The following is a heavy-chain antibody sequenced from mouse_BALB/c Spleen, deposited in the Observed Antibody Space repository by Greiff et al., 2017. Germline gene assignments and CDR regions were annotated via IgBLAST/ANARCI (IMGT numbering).Heavy chain of an antibody. J-gene: IGHJ3*01. CDR3: ARNYYDYDDFAY. D-gene: IGHD2-4*01. Sequence: QVQLQQSGAELMKPGASVKISCKATGYTFSSYWIEWVKQRPGHGLEWIGEILPGSGSTNYNEKFKGKATFTADTSSNTAYMQLSSLTSDDSAVYYCARNYYDYDDFAYWGQGTLVTVAA. V-gene: IGHV1-9*01. CDR2: ILPGSGST. CDR1: GYTFSSYW.